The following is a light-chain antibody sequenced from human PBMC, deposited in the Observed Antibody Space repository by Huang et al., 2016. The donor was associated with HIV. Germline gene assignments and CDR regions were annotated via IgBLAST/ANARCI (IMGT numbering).Light chain of an antibody. Sequence: IQLTQSPSSLSASVGDRVTITCRASQGISTYLAWYKEKSGKAPKLLIYAASTLQRGVPSRFSGSGSGTDFTLIISSLQPEDSATYYCQQLNSYPLTFGGGTKVEIK. CDR3: QQLNSYPLT. J-gene: IGKJ4*01. V-gene: IGKV1-9*01. CDR1: QGISTY. CDR2: AAS.